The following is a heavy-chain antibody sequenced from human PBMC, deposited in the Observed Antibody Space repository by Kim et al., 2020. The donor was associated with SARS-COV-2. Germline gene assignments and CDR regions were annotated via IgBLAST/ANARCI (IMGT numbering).Heavy chain of an antibody. Sequence: TKYTDCGRGRFTIARDGSKNKLCLQMNSLRAEDSAVYYCARKTDSAGHGDVWGRGTLVAVSS. D-gene: IGHD2-15*01. J-gene: IGHJ4*02. V-gene: IGHV3-53*01. CDR3: ARKTDSAGHGDV. CDR2: T.